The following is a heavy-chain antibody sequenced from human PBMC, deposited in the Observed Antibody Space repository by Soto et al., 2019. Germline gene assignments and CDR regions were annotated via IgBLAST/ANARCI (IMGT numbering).Heavy chain of an antibody. CDR3: ARDRDGGWLHMDV. J-gene: IGHJ6*02. V-gene: IGHV3-33*01. CDR1: GFMFSHYG. D-gene: IGHD6-19*01. Sequence: QVQLVESGGGVVQPGRSLRLSCVGSGFMFSHYGMHWVRQAPGKGLEWVAVIWSDGNKESYADSVKGRFAISRDNSKDTLYLKMNSLRAEDTAVYYCARDRDGGWLHMDVWGLGTTVTVSS. CDR2: IWSDGNKE.